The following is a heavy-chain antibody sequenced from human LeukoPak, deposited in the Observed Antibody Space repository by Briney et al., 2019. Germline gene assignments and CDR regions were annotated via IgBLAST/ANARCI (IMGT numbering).Heavy chain of an antibody. Sequence: PSETLSLTCTVSGGSISIYYWSWIRQPPGKGLEWIGYIYHSGSFNYNPSLKSRVTISADTSKNQFSLRLSSVTAADTAMYYCASGGYSYGFDYWGQGTLVTVSS. CDR2: IYHSGSF. D-gene: IGHD5-18*01. CDR1: GGSISIYY. J-gene: IGHJ4*02. CDR3: ASGGYSYGFDY. V-gene: IGHV4-59*01.